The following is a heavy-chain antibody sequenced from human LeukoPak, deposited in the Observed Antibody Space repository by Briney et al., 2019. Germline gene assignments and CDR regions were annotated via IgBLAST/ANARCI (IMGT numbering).Heavy chain of an antibody. J-gene: IGHJ1*01. Sequence: ASVKVSCKASGYTFTSYGISWVRQAPGQGLEWMGWISAYNGNTNYAQKLQGRVTMTTDTSTSTAYMELRSLRSDDTAVYYCARDRGIAAAGTYFQHWGQGTLVTVSS. CDR2: ISAYNGNT. V-gene: IGHV1-18*01. D-gene: IGHD6-13*01. CDR1: GYTFTSYG. CDR3: ARDRGIAAAGTYFQH.